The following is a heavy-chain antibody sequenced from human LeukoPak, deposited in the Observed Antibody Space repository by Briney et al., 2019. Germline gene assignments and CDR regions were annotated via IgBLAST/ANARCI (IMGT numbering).Heavy chain of an antibody. CDR2: IYTSGST. D-gene: IGHD6-19*01. J-gene: IGHJ6*03. CDR3: ARRPAVAGLSYYYYYMDV. V-gene: IGHV4-61*02. CDR1: GGSISSGSYY. Sequence: PSETLSLTCTVSGGSISSGSYYWNWIRQPAGKGLEYIGRIYTSGSTNYNPSLKSRVTISLDTSKNQFSLKLSSVTAADTAVYYCARRPAVAGLSYYYYYMDVWGKGTTVTVSS.